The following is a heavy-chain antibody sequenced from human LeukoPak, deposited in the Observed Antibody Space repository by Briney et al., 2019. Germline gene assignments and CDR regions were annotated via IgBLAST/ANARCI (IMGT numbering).Heavy chain of an antibody. CDR3: ASLGTIYGSGKNFDY. Sequence: ASVKVSCKASGYTFTGYYMHWVRQAPGQGLEWMGWINPNSGGTNYAQKFQGRVTMTRDTSISTAYMELSRLRSDDTAVYYCASLGTIYGSGKNFDYWGQGTLVTVSS. CDR2: INPNSGGT. D-gene: IGHD3-10*01. V-gene: IGHV1-2*02. CDR1: GYTFTGYY. J-gene: IGHJ4*02.